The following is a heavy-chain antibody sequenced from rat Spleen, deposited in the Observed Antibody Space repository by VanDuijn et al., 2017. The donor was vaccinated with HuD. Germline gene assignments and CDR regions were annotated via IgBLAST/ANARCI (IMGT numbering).Heavy chain of an antibody. Sequence: EVQLQESGPGLVKPSQTLSLTCSVTDYSITSSYTWNWIRKFPGNKLEWMGYIDRAGSAHYNPSLKSRISITRDTSKNQFFLQVNSVTTEDTATYYCARGGLGAPFAYWGQGALVTVSS. J-gene: IGHJ3*01. CDR1: DYSITSSYT. CDR3: ARGGLGAPFAY. V-gene: IGHV3-3*01. D-gene: IGHD5-1*01. CDR2: IDRAGSA.